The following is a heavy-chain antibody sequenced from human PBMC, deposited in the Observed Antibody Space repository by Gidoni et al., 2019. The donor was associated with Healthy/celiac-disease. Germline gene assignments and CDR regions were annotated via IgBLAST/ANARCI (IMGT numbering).Heavy chain of an antibody. D-gene: IGHD2-21*02. CDR1: GGSISSYY. CDR2: IYYSGST. J-gene: IGHJ3*02. CDR3: ARHDYCGGDCYYDAFDI. Sequence: QVQLQESGPGLVKPSETLSLTCTASGGSISSYYWSWIRQPPGKGLEWIGYIYYSGSTNYNPSLKSRVTISVDTSKNQFSLKLSSVTAADTAVYYCARHDYCGGDCYYDAFDIWGQGTMVTVSS. V-gene: IGHV4-59*08.